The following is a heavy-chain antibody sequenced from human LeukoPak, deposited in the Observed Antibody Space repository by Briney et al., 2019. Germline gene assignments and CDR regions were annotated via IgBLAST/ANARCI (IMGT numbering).Heavy chain of an antibody. CDR3: ARWGYDSSGSYFDY. D-gene: IGHD3-22*01. V-gene: IGHV3-53*01. CDR1: GFTFSSKW. CDR2: IYSGGST. Sequence: GGSLRLSCVASGFTFSSKWMHCVRQAPGKGLEWVSVIYSGGSTDYADSVKGRFTISRDNSKNTLYLQMNSLRAEDTAMYYCARWGYDSSGSYFDYWGQGTLVTVSS. J-gene: IGHJ4*02.